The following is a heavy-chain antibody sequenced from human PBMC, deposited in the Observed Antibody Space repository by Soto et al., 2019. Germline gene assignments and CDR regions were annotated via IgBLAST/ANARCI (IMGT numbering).Heavy chain of an antibody. CDR1: GVSLSTTADG. CDR2: IYWDDDE. J-gene: IGHJ4*02. V-gene: IGHV2-5*02. D-gene: IGHD2-2*01. CDR3: AHGSCSSADCYPNPYLDY. Sequence: QITLKESGPTLVKPTQTLTLTCTFAGVSLSTTADGVGWIRQPPGKALEWLALIYWDDDERYSPSLKSRLTITKDTSKNQVVLTMTNVDPVDTATYYCAHGSCSSADCYPNPYLDYWGQGILVTVSS.